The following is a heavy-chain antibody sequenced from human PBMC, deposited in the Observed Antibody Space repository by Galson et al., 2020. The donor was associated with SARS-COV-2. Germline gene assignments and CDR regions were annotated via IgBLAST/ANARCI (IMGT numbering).Heavy chain of an antibody. CDR3: ARIRGVLRYFDWLLLDYYYMDV. J-gene: IGHJ6*03. CDR2: IFSNDEK. CDR1: GFSLSNARMG. D-gene: IGHD3-9*01. V-gene: IGHV2-26*01. Sequence: SGPTLVKPTETLTLTCTVSGFSLSNARMGVSWIRQPPGKALEWLAHIFSNDEKSYSTSLKSRLTISKDTSKSQVVLTMTNMDPVDTATYYGARIRGVLRYFDWLLLDYYYMDVWGKGTTVTISS.